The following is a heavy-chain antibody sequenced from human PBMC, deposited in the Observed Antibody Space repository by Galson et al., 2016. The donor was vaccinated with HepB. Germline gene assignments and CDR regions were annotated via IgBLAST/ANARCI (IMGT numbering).Heavy chain of an antibody. D-gene: IGHD5-18*01. CDR2: IIPIFGTP. CDR3: ATPGYSYARWHYYYMDV. Sequence: WMGGIIPIFGTPNYAQKFQGRVTITADESTSTAYMELSSLRSEDTAVYYCATPGYSYARWHYYYMDVWGQGTTVTVSS. J-gene: IGHJ6*03. V-gene: IGHV1-69*01.